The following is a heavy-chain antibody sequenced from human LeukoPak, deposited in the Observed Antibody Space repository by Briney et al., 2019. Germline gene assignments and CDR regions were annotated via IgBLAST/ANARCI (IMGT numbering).Heavy chain of an antibody. CDR2: IYTSGST. CDR3: ASTDFDYYGSGSYSNWFDP. D-gene: IGHD3-10*01. Sequence: SETLSLTCTVSGGSISSGSYYWSWIRQPAGKGLEWIGRIYTSGSTNYNPSLKSRVTISVDTSKNQFSLKLSSVTAADTAVYYCASTDFDYYGSGSYSNWFDPWGQGTLVTVSS. CDR1: GGSISSGSYY. V-gene: IGHV4-61*02. J-gene: IGHJ5*02.